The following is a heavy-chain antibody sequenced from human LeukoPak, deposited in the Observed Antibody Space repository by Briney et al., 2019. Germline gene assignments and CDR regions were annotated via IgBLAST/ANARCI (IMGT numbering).Heavy chain of an antibody. CDR1: GGPINNYY. D-gene: IGHD2-8*02. CDR3: ARDTGGSPLYSSDY. CDR2: FYASGSP. V-gene: IGHV4-4*07. J-gene: IGHJ4*02. Sequence: PSETLSLTCTVSGGPINNYYLSWIRQPAGKGLEWIGRFYASGSPDYNPSLKSRITMSVDTSKNQFSLKLSSVTAADTAVYYCARDTGGSPLYSSDYWGQGTQVTVSS.